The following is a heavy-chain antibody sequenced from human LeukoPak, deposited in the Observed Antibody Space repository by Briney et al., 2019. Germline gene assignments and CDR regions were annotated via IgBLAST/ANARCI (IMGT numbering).Heavy chain of an antibody. CDR2: VSWNSDTI. J-gene: IGHJ3*02. Sequence: GGSLRLSCAASGFTFSSYGMHWVRQAPGKGLEWVSGVSWNSDTITYADSVKGRFTISRDNSKNTLYLQMNSLRAEDTAIYYCAKVFRAYTLRGDFDIWGQGTMVTVSS. D-gene: IGHD3-3*01. CDR3: AKVFRAYTLRGDFDI. CDR1: GFTFSSYG. V-gene: IGHV3-9*01.